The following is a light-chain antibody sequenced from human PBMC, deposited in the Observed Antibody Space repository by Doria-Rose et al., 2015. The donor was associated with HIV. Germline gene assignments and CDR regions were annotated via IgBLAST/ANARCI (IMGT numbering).Light chain of an antibody. CDR2: DAS. Sequence: DIQLTQSPSSLSASVGDRLTITCQASQDISNYLNWYQQKPGKVPKLLIYDASNLERGVPSRFSGSGSGTDFTFTISSLQPEDIATYYCQQYDDLPYTVGQGT. CDR1: QDISNY. CDR3: QQYDDLPYT. V-gene: IGKV1-33*01. J-gene: IGKJ2*01.